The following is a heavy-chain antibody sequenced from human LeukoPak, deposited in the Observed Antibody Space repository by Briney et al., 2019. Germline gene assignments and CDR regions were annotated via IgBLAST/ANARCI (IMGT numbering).Heavy chain of an antibody. D-gene: IGHD1-26*01. CDR3: ARDGWELPNYFDY. J-gene: IGHJ4*02. CDR2: ISYDDSNK. V-gene: IGHV3-30*03. CDR1: GFTFDDYG. Sequence: PGGSLRLSCAPSGFTFDDYGMHWVRQAPGKGLEWVAGISYDDSNKYYADSVKGRFTISRDISKNTLHLQMNSLRAEDTAVYYCARDGWELPNYFDYWGQGTLVTVSS.